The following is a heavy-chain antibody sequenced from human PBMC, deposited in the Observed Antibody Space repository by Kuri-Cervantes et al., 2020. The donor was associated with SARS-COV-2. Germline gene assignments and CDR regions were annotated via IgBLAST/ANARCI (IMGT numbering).Heavy chain of an antibody. Sequence: SETLSLTCTVSGGSISSYYWSWIRQPPGKGLEWIGYIYYSGSTYYNPSLKSRVTISVDTSKNQSSLKLSSVTAADTAVYYCARRLRGASSGWSQRSQYYYYYGMDVWGQGTTVTVSS. CDR3: ARRLRGASSGWSQRSQYYYYYGMDV. D-gene: IGHD6-19*01. V-gene: IGHV4-59*08. CDR2: IYYSGST. CDR1: GGSISSYY. J-gene: IGHJ6*02.